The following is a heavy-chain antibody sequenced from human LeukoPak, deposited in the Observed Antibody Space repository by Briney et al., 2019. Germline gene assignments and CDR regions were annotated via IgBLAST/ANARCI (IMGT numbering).Heavy chain of an antibody. D-gene: IGHD3-10*01. Sequence: GGSLRLSCSASGFTFSSYGIHWVRQAPGKGLEYVSTITSHGGSAYYADSVKGRFTISRDNSKNTVYLQMNSLRSEDTAVYYCARGGDYGSSGSFRWRHFDYWGQGTLVTVSS. V-gene: IGHV3-64*04. CDR2: ITSHGGSA. CDR3: ARGGDYGSSGSFRWRHFDY. CDR1: GFTFSSYG. J-gene: IGHJ4*02.